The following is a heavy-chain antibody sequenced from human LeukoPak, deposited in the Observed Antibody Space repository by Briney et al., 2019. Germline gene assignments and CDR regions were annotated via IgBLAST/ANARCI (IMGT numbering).Heavy chain of an antibody. CDR2: ISAYNGNT. V-gene: IGHV1-18*01. J-gene: IGHJ6*02. Sequence: GASVKVSCKASGYTFTSYGISWVRQAPGQGLEWMGWISAYNGNTNYAQKLQGRVTMTTDTSTSTAHMELRSLRSDDTAVYYCAREYDFWSGYYYYYGMDVWGQGTTVTVSS. CDR3: AREYDFWSGYYYYYGMDV. D-gene: IGHD3-3*01. CDR1: GYTFTSYG.